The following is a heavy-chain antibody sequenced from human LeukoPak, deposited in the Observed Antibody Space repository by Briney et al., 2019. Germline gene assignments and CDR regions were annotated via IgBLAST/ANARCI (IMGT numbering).Heavy chain of an antibody. D-gene: IGHD4-17*01. J-gene: IGHJ4*02. CDR3: ARASYGDYGPNFDY. CDR1: GGSVSSGSYY. Sequence: SETLSLTCTVSGGSVSSGSYYWSWIRQPPGKGLEWIGYIYYSGSTNYNPSLKSRVTISVDTSKNQFSLKLSSVTAADTAVYYCARASYGDYGPNFDYWGQGTLVTVSS. CDR2: IYYSGST. V-gene: IGHV4-61*01.